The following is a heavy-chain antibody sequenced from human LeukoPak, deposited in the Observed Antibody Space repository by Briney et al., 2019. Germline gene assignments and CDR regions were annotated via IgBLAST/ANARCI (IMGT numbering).Heavy chain of an antibody. CDR2: ISYDGSNK. V-gene: IGHV3-30-3*01. CDR1: GFTFSSYA. J-gene: IGHJ4*02. CDR3: ARDLLMITFGGATDY. D-gene: IGHD3-16*01. Sequence: GGSLRLSCAASGFTFSSYAMHWVRQAPGKGLEWVAVISYDGSNKYYADSVKGRFTISRGNSKNTLYLQMNSLRAEDTAVYYCARDLLMITFGGATDYWGQGTLVTVSS.